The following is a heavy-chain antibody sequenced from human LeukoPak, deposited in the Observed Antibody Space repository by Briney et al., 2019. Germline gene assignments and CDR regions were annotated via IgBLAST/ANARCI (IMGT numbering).Heavy chain of an antibody. V-gene: IGHV3-53*01. D-gene: IGHD2/OR15-2a*01. Sequence: HSGGSLRLSCAASGFTVSSNYMSWVRQAPGKGLEWVSVIYSGGSTYYADSVKGRFTISRDNSKNTLYLQMNSLRAEDTAVYYCARDWFHAIDYWGQGTLVTVSS. J-gene: IGHJ4*02. CDR2: IYSGGST. CDR1: GFTVSSNY. CDR3: ARDWFHAIDY.